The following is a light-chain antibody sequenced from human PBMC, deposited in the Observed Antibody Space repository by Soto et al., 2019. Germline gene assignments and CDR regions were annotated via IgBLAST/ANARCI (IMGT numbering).Light chain of an antibody. V-gene: IGLV1-40*01. CDR3: QSYDNSLSGSWI. J-gene: IGLJ2*01. CDR2: GDN. CDR1: SANIGAGYD. Sequence: QSVLTQPPSVSGAPGLRVTISCTGNSANIGAGYDVHWYQQLPGTAPKLLIYGDNNRPSGVPDRFSGSKSGTSASLAITGLQAEGEADYYCQSYDNSLSGSWIFGGGTKLTVL.